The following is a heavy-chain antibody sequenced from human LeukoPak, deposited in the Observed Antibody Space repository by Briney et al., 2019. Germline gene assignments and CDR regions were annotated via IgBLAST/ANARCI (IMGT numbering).Heavy chain of an antibody. CDR1: GYTFTGYY. V-gene: IGHV1-2*02. CDR2: INPNSGGT. D-gene: IGHD3-22*01. J-gene: IGHJ4*02. CDR3: AREGGRGYYDSSGYPDY. Sequence: ASVKVSCKASGYTFTGYYMHWVRQAPGQGLEWMGWINPNSGGTNYAQKFQGRVTMTRDTSISTAYMELSRLRSDDTAVYYCAREGGRGYYDSSGYPDYWGQGTLVTVSS.